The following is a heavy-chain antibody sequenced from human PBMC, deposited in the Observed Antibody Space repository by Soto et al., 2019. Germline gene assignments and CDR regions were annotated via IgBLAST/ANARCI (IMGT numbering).Heavy chain of an antibody. CDR1: GYTFTSYD. CDR3: ASSLHILTGFDQNWFDP. CDR2: MNPNSGNT. D-gene: IGHD3-9*01. Sequence: ASVKVSCKASGYTFTSYDINWVRQATGQGLEWMGWMNPNSGNTGYAQKFQGRVTMTRNTSISTAYMELSSLRSEDTAVYYCASSLHILTGFDQNWFDPWGQGTLVTVSS. V-gene: IGHV1-8*01. J-gene: IGHJ5*02.